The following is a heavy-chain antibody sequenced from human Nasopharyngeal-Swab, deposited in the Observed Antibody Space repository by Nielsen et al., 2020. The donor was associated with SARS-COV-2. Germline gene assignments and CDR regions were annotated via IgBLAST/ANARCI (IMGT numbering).Heavy chain of an antibody. CDR2: ISGSGGST. J-gene: IGHJ6*02. CDR1: GFTFSSYA. D-gene: IGHD1-14*01. V-gene: IGHV3-23*01. Sequence: GESLKISCAASGFTFSSYAMSWVRQAPGKGLEWVSAISGSGGSTYYADSVKGRFTISRDNSKNTLYLQMNSLRAEDTAVYYCAKPYNWNHADYYYYGMDVWGQGTTVTVSS. CDR3: AKPYNWNHADYYYYGMDV.